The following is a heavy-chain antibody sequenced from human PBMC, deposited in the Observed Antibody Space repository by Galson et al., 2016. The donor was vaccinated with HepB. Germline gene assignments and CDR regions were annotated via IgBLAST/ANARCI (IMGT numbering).Heavy chain of an antibody. CDR3: AIWDSAWFF. Sequence: SLRLSCAVSGVTFSSYSLSWVRQTPDRGLERVSGIRGSGTRTFYADSLRGRFAISRDNSKDTLYLQMNGLRAEDTALYYCAIWDSAWFFWGQGTPVTVSS. V-gene: IGHV3-23*01. D-gene: IGHD6-19*01. CDR2: IRGSGTRT. CDR1: GVTFSSYS. J-gene: IGHJ4*02.